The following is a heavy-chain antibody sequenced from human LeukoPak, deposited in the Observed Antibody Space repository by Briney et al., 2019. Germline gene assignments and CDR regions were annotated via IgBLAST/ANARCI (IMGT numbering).Heavy chain of an antibody. CDR2: IYTSGST. V-gene: IGHV4-61*02. CDR3: ARGYQLLLFDY. Sequence: SQTLSLTCTVSGGSISSGSYYWCWIRQPAGKGLEWIGRIYTSGSTNYNPSLKSRVTISVDTSKNQFSLKLSSVTAADTAVYYCARGYQLLLFDYWGQGTLVTVSS. CDR1: GGSISSGSYY. D-gene: IGHD2-2*01. J-gene: IGHJ4*02.